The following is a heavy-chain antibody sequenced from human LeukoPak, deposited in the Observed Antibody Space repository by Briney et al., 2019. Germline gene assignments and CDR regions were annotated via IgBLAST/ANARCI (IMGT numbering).Heavy chain of an antibody. Sequence: GGSLSLSCAVSRFTLSSYSMNWVRQAPGKGLVGVSSISSSSSSIYYEDSVKGRFTISRDNTNNSLYLKMNSLRAEDTAVYYCARDSRDGYNLDYWGQGTLVTVSS. J-gene: IGHJ4*02. D-gene: IGHD5-24*01. V-gene: IGHV3-21*01. CDR3: ARDSRDGYNLDY. CDR1: RFTLSSYS. CDR2: ISSSSSSI.